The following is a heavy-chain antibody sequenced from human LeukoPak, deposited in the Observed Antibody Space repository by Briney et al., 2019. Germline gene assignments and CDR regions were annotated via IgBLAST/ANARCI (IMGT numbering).Heavy chain of an antibody. D-gene: IGHD6-13*01. CDR2: ISYDGSNK. CDR3: ARPIAAVVGNWFDP. Sequence: PGGSLRLSCAASGFTFSSYAMHWVRQAPGRGLGWVAVISYDGSNKYYADSVKGRFTISRDNSKNTLYLQMNSLRAEDTAVYYCARPIAAVVGNWFDPWGQGTLVTASS. J-gene: IGHJ5*02. CDR1: GFTFSSYA. V-gene: IGHV3-30-3*01.